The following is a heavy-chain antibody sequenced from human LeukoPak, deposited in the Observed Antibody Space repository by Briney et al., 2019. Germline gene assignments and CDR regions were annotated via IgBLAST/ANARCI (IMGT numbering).Heavy chain of an antibody. J-gene: IGHJ4*02. CDR3: AKDDVRYYYDSSGYYHIGY. D-gene: IGHD3-22*01. V-gene: IGHV3-30*18. CDR2: ISYDGSNK. Sequence: GGSLRLSCAASGFTFSSYGMHWVRQAPGKGLEWVAVISYDGSNKYYADSVKGRFTISRDNSKNTLYLQMNSLRAEDTAVYYCAKDDVRYYYDSSGYYHIGYWGQGTLVTVSS. CDR1: GFTFSSYG.